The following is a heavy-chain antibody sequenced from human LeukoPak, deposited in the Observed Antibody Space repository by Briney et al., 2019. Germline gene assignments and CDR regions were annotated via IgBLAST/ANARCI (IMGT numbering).Heavy chain of an antibody. CDR1: GYSLKNYW. J-gene: IGHJ6*01. D-gene: IGHD2-21*01. V-gene: IGHV5-51*01. CDR3: ARQGFVASYGVVV. CDR2: IYPDDSNT. Sequence: GEAPKIPCKGSGYSLKNYWIAWVRQRPGKGLEWRGIIYPDDSNTRYNPSCQGQVTISANKRIKTTYPQWRNLKTPDTADYLSARQGFVASYGVVVWGQGPRLSVS.